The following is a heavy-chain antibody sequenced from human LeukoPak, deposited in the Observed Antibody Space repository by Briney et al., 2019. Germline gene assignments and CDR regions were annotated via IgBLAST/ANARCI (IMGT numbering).Heavy chain of an antibody. Sequence: GGSLRLSCAASGFTFSSYGMHWVRQAPGKGLEWVAFIRYDGSNKYYADSVKGRFTISRDNSKNTLYLQMNSLRAEDTAVYYCAKDHLGDYYDSSGGGYYFDHWGQGTLVTVSS. CDR3: AKDHLGDYYDSSGGGYYFDH. D-gene: IGHD3-22*01. J-gene: IGHJ4*02. CDR2: IRYDGSNK. CDR1: GFTFSSYG. V-gene: IGHV3-30*02.